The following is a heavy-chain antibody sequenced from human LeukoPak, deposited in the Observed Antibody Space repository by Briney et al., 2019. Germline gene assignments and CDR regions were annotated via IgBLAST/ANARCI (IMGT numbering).Heavy chain of an antibody. J-gene: IGHJ4*02. CDR1: GFTFSSYA. CDR2: ISGSGGST. D-gene: IGHD5-24*01. V-gene: IGHV3-23*01. Sequence: GGSLRLSCAASGFTFSSYAMSWVRQAPGKGLEWVSAISGSGGSTYYADSVKGRFTISRDNSKNTVYLQMNSLRAEDTAVYYCAKGKMATIGYFDYWGQGTLVTVSS. CDR3: AKGKMATIGYFDY.